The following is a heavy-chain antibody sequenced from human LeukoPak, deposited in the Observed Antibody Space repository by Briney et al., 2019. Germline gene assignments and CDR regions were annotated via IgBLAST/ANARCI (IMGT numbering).Heavy chain of an antibody. D-gene: IGHD3-10*01. CDR2: INSDARST. V-gene: IGHV3-74*01. CDR1: GLTFSNYW. J-gene: IGHJ4*02. Sequence: GGSLRPSCAASGLTFSNYWTHWVRQAPGKGLVWVSRINSDARSTSYADSVKGRFTISRDNAKNSLYLQMNSLRAEDTAVYYCAAAGGDYWGQGTLVTVSS. CDR3: AAAGGDY.